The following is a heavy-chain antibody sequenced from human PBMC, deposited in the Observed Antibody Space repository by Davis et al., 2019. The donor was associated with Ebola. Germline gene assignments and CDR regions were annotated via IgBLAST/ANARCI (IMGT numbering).Heavy chain of an antibody. J-gene: IGHJ4*02. D-gene: IGHD6-19*01. V-gene: IGHV4-34*01. Sequence: SETLSLTCAVYGGSFSGYYWSWIRQPPGKGLEWIGEINHSGSTNYNPSLKSRVTISVDTSKNQSSLKLSSVTAADTAVYYCAKLQWLVLYWGQGTLVTVSS. CDR3: AKLQWLVLY. CDR1: GGSFSGYY. CDR2: INHSGST.